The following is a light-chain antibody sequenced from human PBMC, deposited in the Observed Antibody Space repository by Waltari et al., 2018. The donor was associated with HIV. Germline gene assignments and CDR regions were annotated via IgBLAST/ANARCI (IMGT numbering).Light chain of an antibody. CDR3: MQALRTPPIT. V-gene: IGKV2-28*01. J-gene: IGKJ5*01. CDR1: QSLLHSNGYTY. CDR2: LGS. Sequence: DIVMTQSPLSLPVTPGEPASISCRSSQSLLHSNGYTYLDWYLQKPGQSPQLLIYLGSNRATGVPDRFSGSGSGTDFTLKISRVGAEDVGVYYCMQALRTPPITVSQATRLEIK.